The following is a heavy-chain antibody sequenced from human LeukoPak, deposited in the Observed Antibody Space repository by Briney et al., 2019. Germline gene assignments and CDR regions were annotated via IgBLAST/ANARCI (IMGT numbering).Heavy chain of an antibody. J-gene: IGHJ4*02. CDR2: IYYSGST. Sequence: PPETLCFTCAASGGSISSYDWSWVRQIPGKGLEWVGEIYYSGSTTYNPSLKSRVTISLDTSKNQFSLNLSSVTAADTAVYYCARLNWVPGSTWPKIDSWGQGTLVTASS. V-gene: IGHV4-59*08. D-gene: IGHD6-13*01. CDR3: ARLNWVPGSTWPKIDS. CDR1: GGSISSYD.